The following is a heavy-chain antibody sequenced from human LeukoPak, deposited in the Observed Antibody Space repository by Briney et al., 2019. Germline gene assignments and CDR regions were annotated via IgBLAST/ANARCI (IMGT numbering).Heavy chain of an antibody. CDR3: ARFYGGYCSSTSCHSQDWYFDL. Sequence: GASVKVSCKASGYTFTSYGISWVRQAPGQGLEWMGWISAYNGKTNYAQKLQGRVTMTTDTSTSTAYMELRSLRSDDTAVYYCARFYGGYCSSTSCHSQDWYFDLWGRGTLVTVSS. J-gene: IGHJ2*01. CDR1: GYTFTSYG. D-gene: IGHD2-2*01. V-gene: IGHV1-18*01. CDR2: ISAYNGKT.